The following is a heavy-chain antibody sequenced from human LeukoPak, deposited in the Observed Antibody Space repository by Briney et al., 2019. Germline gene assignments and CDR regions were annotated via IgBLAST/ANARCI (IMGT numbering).Heavy chain of an antibody. CDR2: MNPNNGNT. J-gene: IGHJ5*02. CDR3: VRDGEGLAISVNYWFDL. D-gene: IGHD3-10*01. Sequence: GASVKVSCKASGFTFTRYDINWVRQATAQGLEWMGWMNPNNGNTGYAQTFQGRVTMTRDTFTSTAYMELRSLTSEDTAVYYCVRDGEGLAISVNYWFDLWGQGTLVTVSS. CDR1: GFTFTRYD. V-gene: IGHV1-8*01.